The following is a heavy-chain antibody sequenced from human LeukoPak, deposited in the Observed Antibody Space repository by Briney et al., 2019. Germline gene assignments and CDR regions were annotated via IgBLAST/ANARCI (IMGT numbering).Heavy chain of an antibody. CDR1: GDSISSFY. J-gene: IGHJ5*02. CDR2: IYHSGST. V-gene: IGHV4-59*12. D-gene: IGHD3-22*01. Sequence: SETLSLTCTVSGDSISSFYWSWIRQPPGKGLEWIGYIYHSGSTYYNPSLKSRVTISVDRSKNQFSLKLSSVTAADTAVYYCARDKSYYDSSGENWFDPWGQGTLVTVSS. CDR3: ARDKSYYDSSGENWFDP.